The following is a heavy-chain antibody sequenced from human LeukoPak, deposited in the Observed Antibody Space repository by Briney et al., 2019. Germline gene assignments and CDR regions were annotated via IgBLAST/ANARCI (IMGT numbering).Heavy chain of an antibody. V-gene: IGHV4-34*01. CDR2: INHSGST. CDR3: ARVSLMKQGSGHYYNRFRGPYGMDV. D-gene: IGHD3-10*01. CDR1: GGSFSGYY. Sequence: SETLSLTCAVYGGSFSGYYWSWIRQPPGKGLEWIGEINHSGSTNYNPSLKSRVTISVDTSKNQFSLKLSSVTAADTAVYYCARVSLMKQGSGHYYNRFRGPYGMDVWGQGTTVTVSS. J-gene: IGHJ6*02.